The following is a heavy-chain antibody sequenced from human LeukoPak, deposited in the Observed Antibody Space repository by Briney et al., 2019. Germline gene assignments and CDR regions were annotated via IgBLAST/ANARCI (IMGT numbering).Heavy chain of an antibody. CDR3: ARSSDLYAGYSSSWYFDY. D-gene: IGHD6-13*01. Sequence: SETLSLTCAVSGGSISSSNWWSWVRQPPGKGLEWIGEIYHSGSTNYNPSLKSRVTISVDKSKNQFSLKLSSVTAADTAVYYCARSSDLYAGYSSSWYFDYWGQGTLVTVSS. CDR1: GGSISSSNW. J-gene: IGHJ4*02. CDR2: IYHSGST. V-gene: IGHV4-4*02.